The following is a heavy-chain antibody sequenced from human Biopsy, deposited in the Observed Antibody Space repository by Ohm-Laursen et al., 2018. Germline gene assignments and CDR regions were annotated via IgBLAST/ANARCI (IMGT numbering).Heavy chain of an antibody. J-gene: IGHJ4*02. V-gene: IGHV3-15*01. CDR3: TTYQY. D-gene: IGHD3-16*02. Sequence: SLRLSCAASGLTFTTALMSWVRQAPGKGLEWVGRIKSKTDGGTIEYAALVKGRIIISRDDSKKTVYLQMNNLKTEDTGVYYCTTYQYWGQETLVTVSS. CDR1: GLTFTTAL. CDR2: IKSKTDGGTI.